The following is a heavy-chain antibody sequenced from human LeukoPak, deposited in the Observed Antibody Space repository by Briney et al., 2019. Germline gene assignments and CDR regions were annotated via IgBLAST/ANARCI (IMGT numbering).Heavy chain of an antibody. CDR1: GGSVSSSNHH. Sequence: SETLSLTCNVSGGSVSSSNHHWAWIRQSPGMGLEWVGTFFSTGRTSQNPDPSLQGRVTLSVNTSRNQFSLHLRSLTAADTGIFCRARSPWSSTSWYHFDNWGQGTLVTVSS. D-gene: IGHD6-13*01. CDR2: FFSTGRT. CDR3: ARSPWSSTSWYHFDN. J-gene: IGHJ4*02. V-gene: IGHV4-39*01.